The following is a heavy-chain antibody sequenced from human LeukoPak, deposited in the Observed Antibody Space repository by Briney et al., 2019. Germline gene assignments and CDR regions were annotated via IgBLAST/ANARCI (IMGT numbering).Heavy chain of an antibody. CDR3: ARWLQSRKAFDI. D-gene: IGHD5-24*01. J-gene: IGHJ3*02. Sequence: PGGSLRLSCAASGFTFSSYSMNWVRQAPGKGLEWVSAISGSGGSTYYADSVKGRFTISRDNAKNSLYLQMNSLRAEDTAVYYCARWLQSRKAFDIWGQGTMVTVSS. V-gene: IGHV3-21*01. CDR2: ISGSGGST. CDR1: GFTFSSYS.